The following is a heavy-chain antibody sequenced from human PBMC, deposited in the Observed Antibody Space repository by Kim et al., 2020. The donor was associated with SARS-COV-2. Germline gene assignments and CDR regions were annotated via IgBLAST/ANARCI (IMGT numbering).Heavy chain of an antibody. D-gene: IGHD2-2*01. Sequence: GSLSLTCTVSGGSISSSSYYWGWIRQPPGKGLEWIGSIYYSWSTYYNPSLKSRVTISVDTSKNQFSLKLSSVTAADTAVYYCARHSRIVVVPAAILAWGQGTLVTVSS. V-gene: IGHV4-39*01. J-gene: IGHJ4*02. CDR1: GGSISSSSYY. CDR2: IYYSWST. CDR3: ARHSRIVVVPAAILA.